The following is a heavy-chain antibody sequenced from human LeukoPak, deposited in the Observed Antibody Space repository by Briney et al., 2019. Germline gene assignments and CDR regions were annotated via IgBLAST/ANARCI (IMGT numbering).Heavy chain of an antibody. Sequence: PSETLSLTCTVSGGSISSSSYYWGWVRQPPGKGLEWIGSIYYSGSTYYNPSLKSRVTISVDTSKNQFSLKLSSVTAADTAVYYCARGRLSRPRGAFDIWGQGTMVTVSS. CDR2: IYYSGST. CDR1: GGSISSSSYY. CDR3: ARGRLSRPRGAFDI. D-gene: IGHD3-10*01. J-gene: IGHJ3*02. V-gene: IGHV4-39*07.